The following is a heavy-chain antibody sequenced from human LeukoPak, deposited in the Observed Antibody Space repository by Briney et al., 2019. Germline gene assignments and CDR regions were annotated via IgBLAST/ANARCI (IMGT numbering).Heavy chain of an antibody. V-gene: IGHV3-30*02. CDR1: GFTCSSYG. D-gene: IGHD1-1*01. CDR2: IRYDGSNK. Sequence: GGSLRLSRAASGFTCSSYGMHWVRQAPGKGLEWVAFIRYDGSNKYYADSVKGRFTISRDNSKNTLYLQMNSLRAEDTAVYYCARDRAPPERPFDYWGQGTLVTVSS. J-gene: IGHJ4*02. CDR3: ARDRAPPERPFDY.